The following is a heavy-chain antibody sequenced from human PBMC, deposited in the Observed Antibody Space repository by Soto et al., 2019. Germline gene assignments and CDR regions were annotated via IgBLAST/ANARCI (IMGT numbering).Heavy chain of an antibody. CDR2: ISSTGSTI. J-gene: IGHJ4*02. D-gene: IGHD3-22*01. V-gene: IGHV3-48*03. Sequence: GGSLSLSCAASGFTFSNYEMTWVRQAPGKGLEWVSYISSTGSTIYYADSVKGRFTISRDNAKNSVYLQMNSLGAEDTAVYYCARCHDSSGYWTYYFDYWGQGTLVTVSS. CDR3: ARCHDSSGYWTYYFDY. CDR1: GFTFSNYE.